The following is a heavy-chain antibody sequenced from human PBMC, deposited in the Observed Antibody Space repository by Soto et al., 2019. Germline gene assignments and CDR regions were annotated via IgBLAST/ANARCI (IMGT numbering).Heavy chain of an antibody. D-gene: IGHD5-18*01. CDR1: GFTFSNAW. CDR3: TNEVPYRYDDYGMDV. J-gene: IGHJ6*01. Sequence: GGSLRLSCAASGFTFSNAWMSWVRQAPGKGLEWVGRIKSKTDGGTTDYAAPVKGRFTISRDDSKNTLYLQMNSLKTEDTAVYYCTNEVPYRYDDYGMDVWGQATTVTVSS. CDR2: IKSKTDGGTT. V-gene: IGHV3-15*01.